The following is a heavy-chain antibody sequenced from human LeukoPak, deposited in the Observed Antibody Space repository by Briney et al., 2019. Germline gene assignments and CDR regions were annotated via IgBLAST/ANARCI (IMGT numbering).Heavy chain of an antibody. J-gene: IGHJ4*02. D-gene: IGHD6-6*01. CDR3: ARARAARGYFDY. CDR1: GFTFSSYS. V-gene: IGHV3-21*01. CDR2: ISSSSSYI. Sequence: GGSLRLSCAASGFTFSSYSMNWVRQAPGKGLEWVSSISSSSSYIYYADSVKGRFTISRDNAKNSLYLQMNSLRAEDTAVYYCARARAARGYFDYWGQGTLVTVSS.